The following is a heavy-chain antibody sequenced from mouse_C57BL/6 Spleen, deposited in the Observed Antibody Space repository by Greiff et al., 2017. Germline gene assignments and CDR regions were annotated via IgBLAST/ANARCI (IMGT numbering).Heavy chain of an antibody. D-gene: IGHD3-2*02. V-gene: IGHV14-4*01. J-gene: IGHJ2*01. CDR1: GFNIKDDY. Sequence: VQLKQSGAELVRPGASVKLSCTASGFNIKDDYMHWVKQRPEQGLEWIGWIDPENGDTEYASKFQGKATITADTSSNTAYLQLSSLTSEDTAVYYCTTRPTAQAYYFDYGGQGTTLTVSS. CDR3: TTRPTAQAYYFDY. CDR2: IDPENGDT.